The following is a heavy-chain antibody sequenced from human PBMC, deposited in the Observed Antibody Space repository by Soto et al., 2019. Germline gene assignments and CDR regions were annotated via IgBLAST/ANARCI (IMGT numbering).Heavy chain of an antibody. CDR3: ARTLLYYDILTGYYPHDAFDI. CDR2: ISAYNGNT. D-gene: IGHD3-9*01. Sequence: GASVKVSCKASGYTFTSYGISWVRQAPGQGLEWMGWISAYNGNTNYAQKLQGRVTMTTDTSTSTAYMELRSLRSEDTAVYYCARTLLYYDILTGYYPHDAFDIWGQGTMVTVSS. V-gene: IGHV1-18*01. CDR1: GYTFTSYG. J-gene: IGHJ3*02.